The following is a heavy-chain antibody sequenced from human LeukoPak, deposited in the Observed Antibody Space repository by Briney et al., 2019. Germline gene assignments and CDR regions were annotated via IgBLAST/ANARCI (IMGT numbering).Heavy chain of an antibody. CDR1: GFTFSSYG. V-gene: IGHV3-30*02. CDR3: AKDRSGSGKGLTYAFDI. CDR2: IRYDGSNK. Sequence: GGSLRLSCAASGFTFSSYGMHWGRQARGKGLEWVAFIRYDGSNKYYADSVKGRFTISRDNSKNTPHLQMNSLRAEDTAVYYCAKDRSGSGKGLTYAFDIWGQGTMVTVSS. D-gene: IGHD3-10*01. J-gene: IGHJ3*02.